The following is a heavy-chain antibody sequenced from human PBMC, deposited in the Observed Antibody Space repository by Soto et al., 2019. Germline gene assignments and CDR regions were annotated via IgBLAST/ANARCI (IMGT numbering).Heavy chain of an antibody. J-gene: IGHJ6*02. V-gene: IGHV4-59*01. CDR2: IYYSGST. D-gene: IGHD3-3*01. Sequence: PSETLSLTCTVSGGSISSYYWSWIRQPPGKGLEWIGYIYYSGSTNYNPSLKSRVTISVDTSKNQFSLKLSSVTAADTAVYYCARGALRFLEWPTIYYYYGMDVWGPGTKVTVSS. CDR3: ARGALRFLEWPTIYYYYGMDV. CDR1: GGSISSYY.